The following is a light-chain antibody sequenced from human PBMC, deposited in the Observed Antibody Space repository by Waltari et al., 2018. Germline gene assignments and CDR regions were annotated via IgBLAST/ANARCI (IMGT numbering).Light chain of an antibody. Sequence: QSALTQPASVSGSPGQSITISCSGTGSDIGGFNYVPWYQQRPGKAPKLLIYGVSQRPSGGSDRFAGSRSGNRASRTSAGLQAEDDSDYYCCSYTTTTTGVFGGGTKLTVL. V-gene: IGLV2-14*03. CDR2: GVS. J-gene: IGLJ3*02. CDR1: GSDIGGFNY. CDR3: CSYTTTTTGV.